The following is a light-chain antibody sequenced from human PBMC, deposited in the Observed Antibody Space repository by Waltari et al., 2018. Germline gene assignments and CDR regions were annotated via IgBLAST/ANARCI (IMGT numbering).Light chain of an antibody. Sequence: EIVMTQSPATLSVSPGERATLSCRASQSVSSNLAWYQQNPGQAPRLLIYGASTRATGVPARFSGSGSGTEVTLTISSLQSEDVAVYYCQQYNDWPRTFGQGTKVEIK. CDR1: QSVSSN. CDR2: GAS. CDR3: QQYNDWPRT. J-gene: IGKJ1*01. V-gene: IGKV3-15*01.